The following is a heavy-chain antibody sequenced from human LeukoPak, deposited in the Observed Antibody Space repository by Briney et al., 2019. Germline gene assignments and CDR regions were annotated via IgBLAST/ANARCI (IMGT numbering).Heavy chain of an antibody. J-gene: IGHJ4*02. V-gene: IGHV4-39*07. CDR2: IYYSGST. CDR3: ARDSCSSTSCRRKFDN. D-gene: IGHD2-2*01. CDR1: GGSITSSNYS. Sequence: SETLSLTCTVSGGSITSSNYSWGWIRQSPGKGLEWIGSIYYSGSTYYNPSLKSRVTISVETSKIQFSLKLSSVTAADSAVYYCARDSCSSTSCRRKFDNWGQETLVTVSS.